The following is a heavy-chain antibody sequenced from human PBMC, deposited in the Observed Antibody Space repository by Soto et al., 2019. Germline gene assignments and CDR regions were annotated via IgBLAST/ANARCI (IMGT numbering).Heavy chain of an antibody. Sequence: WGSLGLSCAASGFTFSSYEMNCVREAPWKGLEWVSYISSSVSTIYYADSVKGRFTISRGNAKNSLYLQMNSLRAEDTAVYYCARNYDSSGYPGIALTQDVYWGQGTLVTVSS. V-gene: IGHV3-48*03. D-gene: IGHD3-22*01. CDR1: GFTFSSYE. J-gene: IGHJ4*02. CDR2: ISSSVSTI. CDR3: ARNYDSSGYPGIALTQDVY.